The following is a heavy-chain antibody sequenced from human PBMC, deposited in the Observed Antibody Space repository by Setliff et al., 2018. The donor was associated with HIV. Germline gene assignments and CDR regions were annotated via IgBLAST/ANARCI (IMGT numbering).Heavy chain of an antibody. CDR1: GGSFSGYY. V-gene: IGHV4-34*01. Sequence: SETLSLTCAVYGGSFSGYYWSWIRQAPGKGLEWIGNIYYSGTTFYNPSLKSRVSISVDTSRNEFSLKLTSVTAADTAVYYCARGDGYRGNDAYYDSGMDVWGQGITVTVSS. J-gene: IGHJ6*02. CDR2: IYYSGTT. D-gene: IGHD5-12*01. CDR3: ARGDGYRGNDAYYDSGMDV.